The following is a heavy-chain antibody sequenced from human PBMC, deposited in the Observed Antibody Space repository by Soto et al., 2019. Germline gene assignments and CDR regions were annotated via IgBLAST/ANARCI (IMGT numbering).Heavy chain of an antibody. CDR2: ISSSSTNI. V-gene: IGHV3-21*02. CDR1: GFIFTSYT. CDR3: ARGPLFFFDY. J-gene: IGHJ4*02. Sequence: EVQLVESGGGLVKPGGSLRLSCAASGFIFTSYTMNWVRRAPGKGLEWVASISSSSTNIHYADSVKGRFTISRDNAKKSMYLQMNSLIAEETVVYYCARGPLFFFDYWGQGTLVTVSS.